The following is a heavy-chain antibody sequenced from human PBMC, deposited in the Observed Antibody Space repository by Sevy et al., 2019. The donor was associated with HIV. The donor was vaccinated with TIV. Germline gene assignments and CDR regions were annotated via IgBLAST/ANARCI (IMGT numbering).Heavy chain of an antibody. CDR3: ATEGSYGDYVYYFDY. Sequence: ASVKVSCKVSGYTLTELSMHWVRQAPGKGLEWMGGFDPEDGETIYGQKFQGRVTMTEDTSTDTAYMELSSLRSEDTAVYYCATEGSYGDYVYYFDYWGQGTLVTVSS. D-gene: IGHD4-17*01. V-gene: IGHV1-24*01. CDR1: GYTLTELS. CDR2: FDPEDGET. J-gene: IGHJ4*02.